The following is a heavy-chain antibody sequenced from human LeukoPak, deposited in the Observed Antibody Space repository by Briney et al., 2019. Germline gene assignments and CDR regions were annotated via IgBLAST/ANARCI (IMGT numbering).Heavy chain of an antibody. CDR3: ARRSLVRYYNSGTYRIRAGFDY. D-gene: IGHD3-10*01. Sequence: GGSLRLSCAASGFTFSSYEMNWVRQAPGKGLEWVSYISSSGSTIYYADSVKGRFTISRDNAKNSLYLQMNSLRAEDTAVYYCARRSLVRYYNSGTYRIRAGFDYWGQGTLVTVSS. V-gene: IGHV3-48*03. CDR1: GFTFSSYE. CDR2: ISSSGSTI. J-gene: IGHJ4*02.